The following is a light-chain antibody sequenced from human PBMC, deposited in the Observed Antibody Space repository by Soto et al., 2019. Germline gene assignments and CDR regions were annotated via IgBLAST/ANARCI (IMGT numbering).Light chain of an antibody. Sequence: ELVMTQSPATLSVSPGERATLSCRASQSITNNLAWYQQRPGQAPRLLIYGASTRATGVPARFSGSGSGTEFTLTISSLQSEDFATYYCQHFNNWPPELTFGGGTRWIS. CDR1: QSITNN. CDR3: QHFNNWPPELT. CDR2: GAS. V-gene: IGKV3-15*01. J-gene: IGKJ4*01.